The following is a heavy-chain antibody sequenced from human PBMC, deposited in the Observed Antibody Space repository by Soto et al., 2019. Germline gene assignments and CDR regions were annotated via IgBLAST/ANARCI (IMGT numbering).Heavy chain of an antibody. CDR1: GYIFTGYY. J-gene: IGHJ4*02. D-gene: IGHD1-26*01. V-gene: IGHV1-2*04. CDR2: INPNSGGT. Sequence: GASVKVSCKASGYIFTGYYMHWVRQAPGQGLEWMGWINPNSGGTNYAQKFQGWVTMTRDTSINTAYMELSRLRSDDTAVYYCARLAIVGATTDYYFDYWGQGTLVTVSS. CDR3: ARLAIVGATTDYYFDY.